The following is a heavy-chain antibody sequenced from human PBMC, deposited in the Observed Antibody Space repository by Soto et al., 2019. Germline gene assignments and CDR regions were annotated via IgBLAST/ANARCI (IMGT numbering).Heavy chain of an antibody. V-gene: IGHV4-59*08. CDR1: GGSISSYY. CDR2: IYYSGST. J-gene: IGHJ3*02. D-gene: IGHD2-8*01. Sequence: PSETLSLTCTVSGGSISSYYWSWIRQPPGKGLEWIGYIYYSGSTNYNPSLKSRVTISVDTSKNQFSLKLSSVTAADTAVYYCARQKRAVGGRLVNPIVGVTGAFDIWGQGTMDT. CDR3: ARQKRAVGGRLVNPIVGVTGAFDI.